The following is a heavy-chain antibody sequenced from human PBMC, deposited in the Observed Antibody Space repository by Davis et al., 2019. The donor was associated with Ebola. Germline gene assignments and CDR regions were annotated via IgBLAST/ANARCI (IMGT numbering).Heavy chain of an antibody. CDR3: ARVRSFDY. CDR1: GFTFSSYA. Sequence: GESLKISCATSGFTFSSYAMSWVRQAPGTGLERFSAISGSGGSTYYADSVKGRFTISRDNAKNSRYLQMNSLRGEDTAVYYCARVRSFDYWGQGTLVTVSS. CDR2: ISGSGGST. J-gene: IGHJ4*02. V-gene: IGHV3-23*01.